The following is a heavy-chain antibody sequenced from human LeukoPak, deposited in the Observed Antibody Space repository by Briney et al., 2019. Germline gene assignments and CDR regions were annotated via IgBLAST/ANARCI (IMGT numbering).Heavy chain of an antibody. V-gene: IGHV6-1*01. CDR1: GDIFSSNSAA. D-gene: IGHD5-12*01. J-gene: IGHJ4*02. CDR2: TYYRSKWYN. Sequence: SQTPSLTCAISGDIFSSNSAAWNWIRQSPSRGLEWLERTYYRSKWYNDYAVSVKSRITINPDTSKNQFSLQLNSVTPEDTAVYYCASGRWLQYDYWGQGTLVTVSS. CDR3: ASGRWLQYDY.